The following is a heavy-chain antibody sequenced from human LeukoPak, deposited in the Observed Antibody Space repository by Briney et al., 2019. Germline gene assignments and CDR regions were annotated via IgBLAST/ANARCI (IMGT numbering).Heavy chain of an antibody. CDR1: GFTFGSYA. J-gene: IGHJ4*02. CDR3: AREGSTSFNDY. CDR2: IKQDGSEK. D-gene: IGHD2-2*01. V-gene: IGHV3-7*01. Sequence: PGGSLRLSCAASGFTFGSYAMSWVRQAPGKGLEWVANIKQDGSEKYYVDSVKGRFTISRDNAKNSLYLQMNSLRAEDTAVYYCAREGSTSFNDYWGQGTLVTVSS.